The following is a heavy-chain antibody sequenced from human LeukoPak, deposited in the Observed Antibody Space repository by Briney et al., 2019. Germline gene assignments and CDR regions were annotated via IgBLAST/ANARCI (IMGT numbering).Heavy chain of an antibody. CDR3: ARLDKFDY. J-gene: IGHJ4*02. V-gene: IGHV4-38-2*02. CDR2: IYHSGRT. CDR1: GYSISSGYY. D-gene: IGHD2-2*03. Sequence: KPSETLSLTCTVSGYSISSGYYWGWIRQPPGKGLEWIGSIYHSGRTFHNPSLKSRVTISVDTSKNQFSLKLTSVTAADTAVYYCARLDKFDYWGQGTLVTVSS.